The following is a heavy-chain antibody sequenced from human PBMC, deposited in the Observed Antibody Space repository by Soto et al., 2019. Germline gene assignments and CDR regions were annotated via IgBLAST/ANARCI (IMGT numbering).Heavy chain of an antibody. V-gene: IGHV4-39*01. CDR2: IYYSGST. Sequence: QLQLQESGPGLVKPSETLSLTCTVSGGSISSSSYYWGWIRQPPGKGLEWIGSIYYSGSTYYNPSLKSRVTISVDTSKNQFSLKLSSVTAADTAVYYCARLSISGTSLPIYYYYYMDVWGKGTTVTVSS. J-gene: IGHJ6*03. CDR3: ARLSISGTSLPIYYYYYMDV. CDR1: GGSISSSSYY. D-gene: IGHD2-2*01.